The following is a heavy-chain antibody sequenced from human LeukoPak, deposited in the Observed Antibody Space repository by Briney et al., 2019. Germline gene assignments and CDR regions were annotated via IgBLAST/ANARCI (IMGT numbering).Heavy chain of an antibody. CDR3: ARQKQSHGNFDY. J-gene: IGHJ4*02. Sequence: GGSLRLSCAASGFTVSSYAMHGVRQPIGKGLEWVSALGIAGDTFYPGSVKGRFTISRENAKNSLCLQMNSLRAEDTAIYYCARQKQSHGNFDYWGQGTLVTVSS. V-gene: IGHV3-13*01. CDR2: LGIAGDT. D-gene: IGHD1-26*01. CDR1: GFTVSSYA.